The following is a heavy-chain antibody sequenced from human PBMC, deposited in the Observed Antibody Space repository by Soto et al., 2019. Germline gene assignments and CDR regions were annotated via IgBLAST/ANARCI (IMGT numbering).Heavy chain of an antibody. D-gene: IGHD1-1*01. J-gene: IGHJ4*02. Sequence: QVQLVQSGAEVKKPGASVKVSCKASGYNLMTYGINWVRQAPGQGLEWVAWISAYNGTRYSPQNFQGRVTMTTDAHTSTAFIEMRCLRSDHTIIYLYARGTYKDFSGQGTLVTVSS. CDR1: GYNLMTYG. V-gene: IGHV1-18*01. CDR2: ISAYNGTR. CDR3: ARGTYKDF.